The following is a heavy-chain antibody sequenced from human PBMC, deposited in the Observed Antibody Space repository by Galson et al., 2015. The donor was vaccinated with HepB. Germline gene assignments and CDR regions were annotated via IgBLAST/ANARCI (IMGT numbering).Heavy chain of an antibody. CDR2: ISANSGNT. D-gene: IGHD4/OR15-4a*01. V-gene: IGHV1-18*04. J-gene: IGHJ4*02. Sequence: SVKVSCKASGYTFTTNGISWVRQAPGQGLEWMGWISANSGNTKYAQNFQERVTLTRDTSTSTVYMELRNLRSDDTAAYYCARDRDYHFDCWGQGTLVSVSS. CDR1: GYTFTTNG. CDR3: ARDRDYHFDC.